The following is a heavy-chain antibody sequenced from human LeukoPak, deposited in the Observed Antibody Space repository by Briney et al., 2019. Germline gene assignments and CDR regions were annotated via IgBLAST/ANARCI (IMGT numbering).Heavy chain of an antibody. CDR2: ISGSGGST. J-gene: IGHJ4*02. V-gene: IGHV3-23*01. CDR3: AKDQSSGTYYDY. Sequence: GGSLRLSCAASGFTFSSYDMSWVRQAPGKGLEWVSAISGSGGSTYYADSVKGRFTIPRDSSRNTLYLQMNSLTAEDTAVYFCAKDQSSGTYYDYWGQGTLVTVSS. D-gene: IGHD1-26*01. CDR1: GFTFSSYD.